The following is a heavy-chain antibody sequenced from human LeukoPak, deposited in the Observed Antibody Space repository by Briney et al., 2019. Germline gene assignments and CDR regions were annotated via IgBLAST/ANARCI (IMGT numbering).Heavy chain of an antibody. J-gene: IGHJ4*02. CDR1: GFTFSIYD. CDR3: AKEFDWGFGELFITTPFDY. V-gene: IGHV3-23*01. Sequence: GGSLRLSCEASGFTFSIYDMYWVRQAPGKGLECVASISRNSGDYTLYAASVKGRFTISRDNSRSTLYLQMNSLRAEDTAVYYCAKEFDWGFGELFITTPFDYWGQGTLVTVSS. D-gene: IGHD3-10*01. CDR2: ISRNSGDYT.